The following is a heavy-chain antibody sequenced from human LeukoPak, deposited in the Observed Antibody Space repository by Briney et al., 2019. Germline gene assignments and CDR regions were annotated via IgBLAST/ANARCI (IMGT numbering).Heavy chain of an antibody. CDR1: GFTFSSYG. V-gene: IGHV3-21*01. J-gene: IGHJ4*02. D-gene: IGHD5-24*01. CDR3: ARGGDGYNSDLDY. Sequence: PGGSLRLSCAASGFTFSSYGMNWVRQAPGKGLEWVSSISSSSSYIYYADSVKGRFTISRDNAKNSLYLQMNSLRAEDTAMYYCARGGDGYNSDLDYWGQGTLVTVSS. CDR2: ISSSSSYI.